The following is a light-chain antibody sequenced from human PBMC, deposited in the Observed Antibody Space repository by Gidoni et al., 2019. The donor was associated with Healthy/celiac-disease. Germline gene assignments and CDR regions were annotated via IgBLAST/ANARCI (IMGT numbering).Light chain of an antibody. CDR1: QIISSY. Sequence: DIQMTQYPSSLSASVGDRVTITCRASQIISSYLNCYQQKPGKAPKLLIYAASSLQSGVPSRFSGSGSGTDFTLTISSLQPEDFATYYCQQSYSTPRTFGQGTKVEIK. J-gene: IGKJ1*01. CDR3: QQSYSTPRT. CDR2: AAS. V-gene: IGKV1-39*01.